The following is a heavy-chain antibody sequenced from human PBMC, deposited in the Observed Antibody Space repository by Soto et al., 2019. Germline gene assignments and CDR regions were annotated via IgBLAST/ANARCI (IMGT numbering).Heavy chain of an antibody. CDR1: GFTFSDYW. CDR2: IDNDGSRT. D-gene: IGHD1-1*01. V-gene: IGHV3-74*01. CDR3: ARSTWKTYFDS. J-gene: IGHJ4*02. Sequence: PGGSLRLSCVASGFTFSDYWMHWVRQAPGKGLVWVSRIDNDGSRTNNADSVKGRFTISRDNARNTLYLQMNSLRAEDTAVYYCARSTWKTYFDSWGQGTLVTVS.